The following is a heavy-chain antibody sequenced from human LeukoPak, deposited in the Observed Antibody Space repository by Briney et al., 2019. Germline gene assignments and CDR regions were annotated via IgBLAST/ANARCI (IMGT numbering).Heavy chain of an antibody. Sequence: AVKVSCKASGGTFSSYAISWVRQAPGQGLEWMGGIIPIFGTANYAQKFQGRVTITADESTSTAYMELSSLRSEDTAVYYCASDLGGGGPFDYWGQGTLVTVSS. V-gene: IGHV1-69*01. CDR2: IIPIFGTA. D-gene: IGHD3-16*01. J-gene: IGHJ4*02. CDR1: GGTFSSYA. CDR3: ASDLGGGGPFDY.